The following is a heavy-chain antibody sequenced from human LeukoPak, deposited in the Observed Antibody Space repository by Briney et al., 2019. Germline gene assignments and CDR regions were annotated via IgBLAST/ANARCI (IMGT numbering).Heavy chain of an antibody. Sequence: PSQTLSLTCAVSGGSISSGGYSWSWIRQPPGKGLEWIGYIYYSGSTNYNPSLKSRVTISVDTSKNQFSLKLSSVTAADTAVYYCARTYSSSWPYYGMDVWGQGTTVTVSS. CDR2: IYYSGST. V-gene: IGHV4-30-4*07. CDR3: ARTYSSSWPYYGMDV. CDR1: GGSISSGGYS. J-gene: IGHJ6*02. D-gene: IGHD6-13*01.